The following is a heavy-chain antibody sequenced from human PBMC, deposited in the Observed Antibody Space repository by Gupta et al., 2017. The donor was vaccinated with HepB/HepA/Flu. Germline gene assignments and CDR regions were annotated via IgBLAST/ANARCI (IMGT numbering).Heavy chain of an antibody. V-gene: IGHV4-31*03. CDR3: ARLDLLLWAFDY. CDR1: GGSVSSGGYY. D-gene: IGHD3-10*01. J-gene: IGHJ4*02. CDR2: IHYSGST. Sequence: QVQLQESGPGLVKPSQTLSLTCSVSGGSVSSGGYYWSWIRQLPGKGLEWIGYIHYSGSTYYNPSLKSRATISLDTSKNQFSLKLRSVTAADTAVYYCARLDLLLWAFDYWGQGALVTVSS.